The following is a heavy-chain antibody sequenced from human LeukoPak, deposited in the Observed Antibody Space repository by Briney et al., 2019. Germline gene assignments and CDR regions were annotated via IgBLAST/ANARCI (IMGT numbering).Heavy chain of an antibody. Sequence: SETLSLTCAVYGGSLTDYYWAWIRQPPGKGLEWIGKINHSGSTNYSPSLKSRVTISLDTSNNQFFLKLNSVTAADTAVYYCAREDWYFDLWGRGTLVTVSS. V-gene: IGHV4-34*01. J-gene: IGHJ2*01. CDR3: AREDWYFDL. CDR2: INHSGST. CDR1: GGSLTDYY.